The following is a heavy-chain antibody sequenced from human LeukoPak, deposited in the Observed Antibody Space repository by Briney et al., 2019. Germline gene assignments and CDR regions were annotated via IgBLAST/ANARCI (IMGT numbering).Heavy chain of an antibody. D-gene: IGHD2-15*01. CDR1: GGTFSSYA. CDR3: ARRIGYCSGGSCYLRAEYYYYGMDV. V-gene: IGHV1-69*13. Sequence: ASVKVSCKASGGTFSSYAISWVRQAPGQGLEWMGGIIPIFGTANYAQKFQGRVTITADESTSTAYMELSSLRSEDTAVYYCARRIGYCSGGSCYLRAEYYYYGMDVWGQGTTVTVSS. CDR2: IIPIFGTA. J-gene: IGHJ6*02.